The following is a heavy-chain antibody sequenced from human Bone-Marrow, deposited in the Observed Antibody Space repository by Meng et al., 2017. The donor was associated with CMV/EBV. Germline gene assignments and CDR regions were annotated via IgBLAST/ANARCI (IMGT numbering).Heavy chain of an antibody. Sequence: GESLKISCAASGFTFSTYGMHWVRQAPGKGLEWVAVIWYDGSNKYYADSVKGRFTISRDNAKNSLYLQMNSLRAEDMALYYCAKADTPRIAVDHFDYWGQGTLVTVSS. CDR1: GFTFSTYG. V-gene: IGHV3-33*03. CDR3: AKADTPRIAVDHFDY. J-gene: IGHJ4*02. CDR2: IWYDGSNK. D-gene: IGHD6-19*01.